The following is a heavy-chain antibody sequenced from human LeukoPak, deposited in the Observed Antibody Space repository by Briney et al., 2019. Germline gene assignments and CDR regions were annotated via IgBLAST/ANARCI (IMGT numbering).Heavy chain of an antibody. Sequence: PGRSLRFSCAASGFTFSSYGMHWVRQAPGKGLEWVSVIWYDGTNKYYADSVKGRFTISRDNSKNTLYLQMNSLRAEDTAVYYCARDDDYGDSYWYFDLWGRGTLVTVSS. V-gene: IGHV3-33*01. CDR1: GFTFSSYG. J-gene: IGHJ2*01. CDR3: ARDDDYGDSYWYFDL. CDR2: IWYDGTNK. D-gene: IGHD4-17*01.